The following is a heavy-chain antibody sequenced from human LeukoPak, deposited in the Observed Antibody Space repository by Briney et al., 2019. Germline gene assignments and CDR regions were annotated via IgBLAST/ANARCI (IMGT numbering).Heavy chain of an antibody. Sequence: PGESLKISCKGSGYSFTSYWIGWVRQMPGKGLEWMGIIYPGDSDTRYSPSFQGQVTISADKSISTAYLQWSSLKASDTAMYYCASAPYSYDSSGYYYHWGQGTLVTVSS. CDR3: ASAPYSYDSSGYYYH. D-gene: IGHD3-22*01. V-gene: IGHV5-51*01. CDR2: IYPGDSDT. CDR1: GYSFTSYW. J-gene: IGHJ5*02.